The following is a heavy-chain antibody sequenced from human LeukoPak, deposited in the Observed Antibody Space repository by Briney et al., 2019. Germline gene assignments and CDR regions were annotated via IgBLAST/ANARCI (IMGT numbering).Heavy chain of an antibody. J-gene: IGHJ4*02. D-gene: IGHD3-22*01. V-gene: IGHV3-48*03. Sequence: GWSLRLSCAASGFTFSSYEMNWVRQAPGKGLEWVSYISSSSSTIYYADSVKGRFTISRDNAKNSLYLQMNSLRAEDTAVYYCARDSRGSGYQYYFDYWGQGTLVTVSS. CDR3: ARDSRGSGYQYYFDY. CDR2: ISSSSSTI. CDR1: GFTFSSYE.